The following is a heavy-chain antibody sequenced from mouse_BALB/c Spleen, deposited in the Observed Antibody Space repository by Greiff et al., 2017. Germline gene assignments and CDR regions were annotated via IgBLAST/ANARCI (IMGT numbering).Heavy chain of an antibody. V-gene: IGHV1-87*01. D-gene: IGHD2-4*01. CDR2: IYPGDGDT. CDR3: ARSDEYDESIYY. Sequence: VQLHQSGAELARPGASVKLSCKASGYTFTSYWMQWVKQRPGQGLEWIGAIYPGDGDTRYTQKFKGTATLTADKSSSTAYMQLSSLASEDSAVYYCARSDEYDESIYYWGQGTSVTVSS. CDR1: GYTFTSYW. J-gene: IGHJ4*01.